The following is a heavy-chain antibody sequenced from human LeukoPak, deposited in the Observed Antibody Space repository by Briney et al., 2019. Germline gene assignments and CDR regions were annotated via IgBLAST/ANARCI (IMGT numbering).Heavy chain of an antibody. D-gene: IGHD1-1*01. J-gene: IGHJ3*02. V-gene: IGHV4-59*11. Sequence: KPSETLSLTCTVSGGSISSHYWSWIRQPPGKGLEWIGYIYYSGSTNYNPSLKSRVTISVDTSKNQFSLKLSSVTAADTAVYYCATNIDWNASISMAFDIWGQGTMVTVS. CDR1: GGSISSHY. CDR3: ATNIDWNASISMAFDI. CDR2: IYYSGST.